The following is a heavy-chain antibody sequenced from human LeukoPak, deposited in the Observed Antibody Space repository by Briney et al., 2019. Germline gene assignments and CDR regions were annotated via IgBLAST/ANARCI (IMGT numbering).Heavy chain of an antibody. D-gene: IGHD4-23*01. CDR2: ISWNSNTI. J-gene: IGHJ4*02. CDR3: ARVDDYGGSIDY. CDR1: GFTFDDYA. Sequence: GGSLRLSCAASGFTFDDYAMHWVRQGPGKGLEWVSGISWNSNTIAYADSVKGRFTISRDNAKNSLYLQMNSLRAEDTAVYYCARVDDYGGSIDYWGQGTLVTVSS. V-gene: IGHV3-9*01.